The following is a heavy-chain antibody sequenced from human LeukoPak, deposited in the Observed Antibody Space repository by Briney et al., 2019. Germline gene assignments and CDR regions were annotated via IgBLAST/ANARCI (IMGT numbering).Heavy chain of an antibody. Sequence: QSGGSLRLSCAASGFTVSSNYMSWVRQAPGKGLEWVSVIYSGGSTYYADSVKGRFTISRDNSKNTLYLQMNSLRAEDTAVYYCAREESDGAYYYYGMDVWGQGTLVTVSS. D-gene: IGHD2-21*02. CDR3: AREESDGAYYYYGMDV. J-gene: IGHJ6*02. CDR2: IYSGGST. CDR1: GFTVSSNY. V-gene: IGHV3-66*01.